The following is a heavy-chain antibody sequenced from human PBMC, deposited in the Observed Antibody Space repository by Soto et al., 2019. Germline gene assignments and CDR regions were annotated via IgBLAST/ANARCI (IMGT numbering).Heavy chain of an antibody. J-gene: IGHJ6*02. CDR2: INAGNGNT. CDR1: GYAFTSYA. Sequence: SVEVSCEASGYAFTSYAMHWVRQAPGQRLEWMGWINAGNGNTKYSQKFQGRVTITRDTSASTAYMELSSLRSEDTAVYYCARDPSYYGMDVWGQGTTVTVSS. CDR3: ARDPSYYGMDV. V-gene: IGHV1-3*01.